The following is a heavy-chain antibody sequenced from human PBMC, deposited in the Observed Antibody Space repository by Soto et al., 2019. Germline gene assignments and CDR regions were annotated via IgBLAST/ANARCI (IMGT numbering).Heavy chain of an antibody. J-gene: IGHJ6*02. D-gene: IGHD4-17*01. V-gene: IGHV4-31*03. Sequence: QVRLEESGPGLVKPSETLSLICSVSGGSVNNADYFWSWIRQHPENGLEWIGYIYYSGSTRYNPSFKTRATPSIDTSKNHFSMRLNSVTVADTAVYFCARDADYGGSRGGMDVWGRGTTVTVSS. CDR2: IYYSGST. CDR1: GGSVNNADYF. CDR3: ARDADYGGSRGGMDV.